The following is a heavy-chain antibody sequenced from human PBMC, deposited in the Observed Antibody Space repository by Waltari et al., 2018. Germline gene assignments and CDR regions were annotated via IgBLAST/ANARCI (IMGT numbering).Heavy chain of an antibody. Sequence: EVQLVETGGGLIQPGGSLRLSCAASGFPVSSNYMGWARQAPGKGLEWVSVIHSGGSTYYADSVKGRFTIFRDSSKNTLYLQMNLRAEDTAMYYCAGGPSYYDSSTFAFDMWGQGTMVTVSS. CDR1: GFPVSSNY. J-gene: IGHJ3*02. CDR2: IHSGGST. D-gene: IGHD3-22*01. CDR3: AGGPSYYDSSTFAFDM. V-gene: IGHV3-53*02.